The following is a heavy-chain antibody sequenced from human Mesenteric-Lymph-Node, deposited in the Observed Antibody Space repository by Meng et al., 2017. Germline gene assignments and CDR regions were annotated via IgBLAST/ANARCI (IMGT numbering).Heavy chain of an antibody. V-gene: IGHV3-9*01. CDR2: ISWNSGSI. CDR3: ARAPLREKGLDY. Sequence: GGSLRLSCAASGFTFDDYAIHWVRQAPGKGLEWVSGISWNSGSIGYADSVKGRFTISRDKSKNTLSLQMNMLRPEDTGVYYCARAPLREKGLDYWGQGTLVTVSS. CDR1: GFTFDDYA. J-gene: IGHJ4*02.